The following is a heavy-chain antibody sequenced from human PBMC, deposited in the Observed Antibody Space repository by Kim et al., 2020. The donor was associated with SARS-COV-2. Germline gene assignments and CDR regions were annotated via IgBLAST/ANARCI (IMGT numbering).Heavy chain of an antibody. J-gene: IGHJ4*02. Sequence: QKFQGRVTITADESTSTAYMELSSLRSEDTAVYYCARFPYYYDSSGYVDYWGQGTLVTVSS. D-gene: IGHD3-22*01. CDR3: ARFPYYYDSSGYVDY. V-gene: IGHV1-69*01.